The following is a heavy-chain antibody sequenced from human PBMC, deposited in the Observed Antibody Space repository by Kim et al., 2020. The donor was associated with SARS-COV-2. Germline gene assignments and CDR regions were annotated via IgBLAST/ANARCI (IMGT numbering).Heavy chain of an antibody. CDR3: ARDLYSSSWSPLSFDY. Sequence: SLKSRVTIPVDKSKNQVSLKLSSVTAADTAVYYCARDLYSSSWSPLSFDYWGQGTLVTVSS. J-gene: IGHJ4*02. V-gene: IGHV4-4*02. D-gene: IGHD6-13*01.